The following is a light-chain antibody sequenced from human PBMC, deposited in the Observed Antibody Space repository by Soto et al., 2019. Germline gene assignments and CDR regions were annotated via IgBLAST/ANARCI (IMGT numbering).Light chain of an antibody. CDR3: QSYDSSRSGSV. V-gene: IGLV1-40*01. Sequence: QSVLTQSPSVSGAPGQRVTISCTGSSSNIGAGYDVHWYQQLPGTAPKLLIYDNSNRPSGVPDRFSGSKSGTSASLAITGLQAEDEAEYYCQSYDSSRSGSVFGGGTQLTVL. CDR1: SSNIGAGYD. CDR2: DNS. J-gene: IGLJ7*01.